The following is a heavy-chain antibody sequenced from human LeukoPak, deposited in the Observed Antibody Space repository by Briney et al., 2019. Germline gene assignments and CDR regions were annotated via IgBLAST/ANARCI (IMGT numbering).Heavy chain of an antibody. CDR3: VKEGGTHSFADS. D-gene: IGHD3-16*01. J-gene: IGHJ4*02. Sequence: PGGSLRLSCAASGFTFNIYAMSWVRQAPGTGLEWVSAISKSGDRTYYADSVKGRFTISRDNSRNTVYLQINSLRDEDTATYYCVKEGGTHSFADSWGQGTLVTVSS. CDR2: ISKSGDRT. CDR1: GFTFNIYA. V-gene: IGHV3-23*01.